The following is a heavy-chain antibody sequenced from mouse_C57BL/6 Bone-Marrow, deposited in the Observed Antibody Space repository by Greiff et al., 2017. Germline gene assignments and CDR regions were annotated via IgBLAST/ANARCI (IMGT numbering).Heavy chain of an antibody. V-gene: IGHV1-82*01. CDR1: GYAFSSSW. Sequence: LVEPGASVKISCKASGYAFSSSWMNWVKQRPGKGLEWIGRIYPGDGDTNYNGKFKGKATLTADKSSSTAYMQLSSLTSEDSAVYFCARWDSSGYYYAMDYWGQGTSVTVSS. J-gene: IGHJ4*01. CDR3: ARWDSSGYYYAMDY. D-gene: IGHD3-2*02. CDR2: IYPGDGDT.